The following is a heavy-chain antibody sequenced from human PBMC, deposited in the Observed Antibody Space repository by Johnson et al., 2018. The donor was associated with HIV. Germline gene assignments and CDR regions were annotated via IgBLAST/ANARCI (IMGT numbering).Heavy chain of an antibody. V-gene: IGHV3-20*04. J-gene: IGHJ3*02. CDR3: ARDRITMVRGVTEDAFDI. CDR1: GFTFDDYG. D-gene: IGHD3-10*01. CDR2: INWNGGST. Sequence: VQLVESGGGLVQPGGSLSLSCAASGFTFDDYGMSWVRQAPGKGLEWVSGINWNGGSTGYADSVKGRFTISRDNAKNSLYLQMNSLRAEDTALYYCARDRITMVRGVTEDAFDIWGQGTMVTVSS.